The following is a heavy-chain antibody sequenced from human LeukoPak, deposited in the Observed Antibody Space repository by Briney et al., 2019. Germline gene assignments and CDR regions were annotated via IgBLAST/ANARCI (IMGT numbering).Heavy chain of an antibody. CDR2: IIPILGIA. CDR3: AREYADYQGPFDY. CDR1: GGTFSSYA. J-gene: IGHJ4*02. V-gene: IGHV1-69*04. D-gene: IGHD4-17*01. Sequence: ASVKVSCKASGGTFSSYAISWVRQAPGQGLEWMGMIIPILGIANYAQKFQGRVTITADKSTSTAYMELSSLRSEDTAVYYCAREYADYQGPFDYWGQGTLVTVS.